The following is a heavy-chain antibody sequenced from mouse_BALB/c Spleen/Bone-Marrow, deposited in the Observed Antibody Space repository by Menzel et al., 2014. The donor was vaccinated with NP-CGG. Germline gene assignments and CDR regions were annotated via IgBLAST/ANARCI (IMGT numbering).Heavy chain of an antibody. CDR1: GFTFTDHY. CDR2: IRNKAKGYTT. J-gene: IGHJ1*01. CDR3: ARDENVGIYWYFDV. V-gene: IGHV7-3*02. Sequence: EVQLVESGGGLVQPGGSLRLSCETSGFTFTDHYMSWVRQPPGKALEWLGFIRNKAKGYTTDYSASVKGRFTISRDNSQSISYLQMNTLRAEDSATYYCARDENVGIYWYFDVWGAGTTVTVSS.